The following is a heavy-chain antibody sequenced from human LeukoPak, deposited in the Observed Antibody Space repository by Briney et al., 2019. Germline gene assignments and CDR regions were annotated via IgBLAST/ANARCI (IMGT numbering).Heavy chain of an antibody. D-gene: IGHD3-3*02. Sequence: GGSLTLSCVSSGFTIGTAWLSWVRQAPGKGLEWLGHIKMEGEGATTDYAAPAKGRFAISRDDSQNMIYLQMSSLKIDDTAIYYCIAHFPYFYGFDVWGKGTTVTVSS. CDR2: IKMEGEGATT. V-gene: IGHV3-15*01. CDR1: GFTIGTAW. CDR3: IAHFPYFYGFDV. J-gene: IGHJ6*04.